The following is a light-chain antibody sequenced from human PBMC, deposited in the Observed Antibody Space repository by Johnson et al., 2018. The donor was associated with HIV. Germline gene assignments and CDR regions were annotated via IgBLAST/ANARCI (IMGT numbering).Light chain of an antibody. CDR2: DNN. J-gene: IGLJ1*01. CDR1: SSNIGNNY. V-gene: IGLV1-51*01. CDR3: GTWDSSLSAGGYV. Sequence: QSVLTQPPSVSAAPGQKVTISCSGSSSNIGNNYVSWYQQLPGTATKLLIYDNNKRPSGIPDRFSGSKSGTSATLGITGLQTGDEADYYCGTWDSSLSAGGYVFGTGTKVTAL.